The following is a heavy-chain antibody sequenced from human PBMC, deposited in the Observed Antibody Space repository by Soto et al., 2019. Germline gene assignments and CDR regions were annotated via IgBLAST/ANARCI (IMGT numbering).Heavy chain of an antibody. D-gene: IGHD2-15*01. V-gene: IGHV4-59*12. CDR1: GGSMNGYY. Sequence: PSETLSLTCTASGGSMNGYYWSWIRQPPGKGLEWIGYIYHSGSTYYNPSLKSRVTILVDRSKNQFSLKLSSVTAADTAVYYCARGEVVALGYWGQGTLVTVSS. CDR3: ARGEVVALGY. J-gene: IGHJ4*02. CDR2: IYHSGST.